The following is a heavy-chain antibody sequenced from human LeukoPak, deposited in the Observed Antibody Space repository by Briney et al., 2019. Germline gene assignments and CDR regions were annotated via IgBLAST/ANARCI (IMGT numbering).Heavy chain of an antibody. CDR3: AKGRQLVRGWFDP. CDR2: ISGSGGST. J-gene: IGHJ5*02. V-gene: IGHV3-23*01. Sequence: GGSLRLSCAASGFTFSSYAMSWVRQAPGKGLEWASAISGSGGSTYYADSVKGRFTISRDNPKNTLYLQMNSLRAEDTAVYYCAKGRQLVRGWFDPWGQGTLVTVSS. D-gene: IGHD6-13*01. CDR1: GFTFSSYA.